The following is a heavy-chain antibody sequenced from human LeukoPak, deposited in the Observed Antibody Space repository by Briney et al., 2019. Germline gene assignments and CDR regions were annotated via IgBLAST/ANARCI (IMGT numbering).Heavy chain of an antibody. CDR2: ISSSGSTI. CDR1: GFTFSSYE. Sequence: PGGSLTLSCAASGFTFSSYEMNWVRQAPGKGLEWVSYISSSGSTIYYADSVKGRFTISRDNAKNSLYLQMNSLRAEDTAVYYCAREPYDSSGYHSEYFDYWGQGTLVTVSS. D-gene: IGHD3-22*01. J-gene: IGHJ4*02. V-gene: IGHV3-48*03. CDR3: AREPYDSSGYHSEYFDY.